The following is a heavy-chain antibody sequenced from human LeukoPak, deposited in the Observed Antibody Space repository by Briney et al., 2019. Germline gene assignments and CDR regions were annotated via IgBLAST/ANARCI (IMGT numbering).Heavy chain of an antibody. V-gene: IGHV4-38-2*02. CDR1: GYSISSGYY. D-gene: IGHD3-3*01. Sequence: PSETLSLTCTVSGYSISSGYYWGWIRQPPGKGLEWIGSIYHSGSTYYNPSLKSRVTISVDTSKNQFSLKLSSVTAVDTAVYYCASGELRFLEWLFRRWGQGTLVTVSS. CDR2: IYHSGST. CDR3: ASGELRFLEWLFRR. J-gene: IGHJ4*02.